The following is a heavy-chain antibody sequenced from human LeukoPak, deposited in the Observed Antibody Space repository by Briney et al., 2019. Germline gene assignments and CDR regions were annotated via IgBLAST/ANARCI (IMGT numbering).Heavy chain of an antibody. CDR1: GYTSTSYY. D-gene: IGHD2-15*01. Sequence: ASVKVSCKASGYTSTSYYMHWVRQAPGQGLEWMGIINPSGGSTSYAQKFQGGVTMTRDTSTSTVYMELSSLRSEDTAVYYCAREGYCSGGSCYFFDYWGQGTLVTVSS. CDR3: AREGYCSGGSCYFFDY. V-gene: IGHV1-46*01. J-gene: IGHJ4*02. CDR2: INPSGGST.